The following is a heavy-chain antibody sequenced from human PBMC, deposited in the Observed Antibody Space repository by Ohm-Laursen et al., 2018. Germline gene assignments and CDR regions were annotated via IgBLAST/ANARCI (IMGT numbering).Heavy chain of an antibody. V-gene: IGHV4-39*01. Sequence: SETLSLTCAVSGASISSSSYYWGWIRQSPGKGLEWIGSFYYSGNTYYNPSLKSRVTISVDTSKNQFSLKLSSVTAADTAVYYCARRDEDLVAPAATWFDPWGQGTLVTVSS. CDR2: FYYSGNT. CDR3: ARRDEDLVAPAATWFDP. J-gene: IGHJ5*02. CDR1: GASISSSSYY. D-gene: IGHD2-2*01.